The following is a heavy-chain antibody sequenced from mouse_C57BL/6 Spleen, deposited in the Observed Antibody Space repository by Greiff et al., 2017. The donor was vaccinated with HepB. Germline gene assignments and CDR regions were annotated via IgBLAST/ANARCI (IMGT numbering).Heavy chain of an antibody. V-gene: IGHV1-4*01. CDR1: GYTFTSYT. J-gene: IGHJ2*01. CDR2: INPSSGYT. Sequence: QVQLQQSGAELARPGASVKMSCKASGYTFTSYTMHWVKQRPGQGLEWIGYINPSSGYTKYNQKFKDKATLTADKSSSTAYMQLSSLTSEDSAVYYCARQDYSNYDFDYWGQGTTLTVSS. D-gene: IGHD2-5*01. CDR3: ARQDYSNYDFDY.